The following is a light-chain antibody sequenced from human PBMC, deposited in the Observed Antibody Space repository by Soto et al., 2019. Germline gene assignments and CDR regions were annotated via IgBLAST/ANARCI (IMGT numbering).Light chain of an antibody. CDR2: GAS. CDR3: QQYGSSIP. CDR1: QNVFSN. J-gene: IGKJ5*01. V-gene: IGKV3-20*01. Sequence: IVLTQSAAALSVSPGERASLCCGASQNVFSNLAWYQQKPGQAPRLLIYGASSRATGIPDRFSGSGSGTDFTLTINRLEPEDFAVYYCQQYGSSIPFGQGTRLEI.